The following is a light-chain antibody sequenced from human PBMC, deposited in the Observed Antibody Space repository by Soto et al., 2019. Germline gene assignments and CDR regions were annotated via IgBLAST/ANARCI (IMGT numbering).Light chain of an antibody. CDR3: KSSASSNTYV. CDR1: KNDIGVYDF. CDR2: EVV. V-gene: IGLV2-8*01. Sequence: QSALTQPPSASGSPGQSVTISCTGTKNDIGVYDFVSWYQHHPGKAPRLIIYEVVQRPSGVPDRFSGSKSGNTASLTFSGLQEADEDDYFCKSSASSNTYVFGSGTKLTVL. J-gene: IGLJ1*01.